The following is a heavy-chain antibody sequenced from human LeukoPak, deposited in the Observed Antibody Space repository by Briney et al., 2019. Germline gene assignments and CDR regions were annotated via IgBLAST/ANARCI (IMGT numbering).Heavy chain of an antibody. J-gene: IGHJ5*02. Sequence: GASVKVSCKASGYTFTSYGISWVRQAPGQGLEWMGWISAYNGNTNYAQKLQGRVTMTTDTSTSTAYMELRSLRSDDTAVYYCARALTPFCDSSGYYENWFDPWGQGTLVTVSS. CDR1: GYTFTSYG. V-gene: IGHV1-18*01. CDR2: ISAYNGNT. CDR3: ARALTPFCDSSGYYENWFDP. D-gene: IGHD3-22*01.